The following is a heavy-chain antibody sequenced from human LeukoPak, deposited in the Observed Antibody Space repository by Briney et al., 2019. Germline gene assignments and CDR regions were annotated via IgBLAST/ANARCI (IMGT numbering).Heavy chain of an antibody. D-gene: IGHD6-13*01. Sequence: GGSLRLSCAASGFTVSSNYMSWVRQAPGKGLEWVSVIYSGGSTYYADSVKGRFTISRDNSKNTLYLQMNSLRAEDTAVYYCAGESIAAAGVFDYWGQGTLVTVSS. CDR3: AGESIAAAGVFDY. J-gene: IGHJ4*02. CDR1: GFTVSSNY. CDR2: IYSGGST. V-gene: IGHV3-66*02.